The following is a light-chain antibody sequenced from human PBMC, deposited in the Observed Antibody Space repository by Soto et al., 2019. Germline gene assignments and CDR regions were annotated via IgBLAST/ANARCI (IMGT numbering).Light chain of an antibody. V-gene: IGKV1-39*01. CDR1: QNVNRY. CDR2: AAS. Sequence: IQLTQSPSSLSASVGDRVTITCRTSQNVNRYLNWYQEQPGKAPKLLIYAASILQSGVPSRFSGSGSGTDFALAISSLHSEDFTTYYCQQSYGIPQTFGPGTKVEIK. CDR3: QQSYGIPQT. J-gene: IGKJ1*01.